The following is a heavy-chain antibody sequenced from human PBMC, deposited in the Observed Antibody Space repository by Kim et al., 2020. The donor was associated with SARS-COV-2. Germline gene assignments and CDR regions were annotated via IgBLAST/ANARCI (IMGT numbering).Heavy chain of an antibody. CDR3: ARGESYYYMDV. J-gene: IGHJ6*03. D-gene: IGHD3-10*01. CDR2: ISYDGSNK. CDR1: GFTFSSYA. V-gene: IGHV3-30-3*01. Sequence: GGSLRLSCAASGFTFSSYAMNWVRQAPGKGLEWVAVISYDGSNKYYADSVKGRFTISRDNSKNTLYLQMNSLRAEDTAVYYCARGESYYYMDVWGKGTT.